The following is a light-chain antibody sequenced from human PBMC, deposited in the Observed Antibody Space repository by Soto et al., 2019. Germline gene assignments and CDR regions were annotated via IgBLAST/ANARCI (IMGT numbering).Light chain of an antibody. CDR2: GNS. J-gene: IGLJ3*02. CDR1: SSSIGADAD. V-gene: IGLV1-40*01. Sequence: QPVLTQPPSVSGAPGQRVTISCTGSSSSIGADADVHWYQHLPGTAPKLLIHGNSNRPSGVPDRFSGSKSDTSASLAITGLQAEDEADYYCQAYDSSLSGWVFGGGTKLTVL. CDR3: QAYDSSLSGWV.